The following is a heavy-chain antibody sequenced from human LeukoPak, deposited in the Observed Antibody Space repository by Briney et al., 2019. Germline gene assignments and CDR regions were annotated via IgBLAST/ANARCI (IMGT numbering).Heavy chain of an antibody. J-gene: IGHJ4*02. CDR2: IGGSGGAM. V-gene: IGHV3-23*01. CDR3: ARDGDTAIRGVNFDY. D-gene: IGHD3-10*01. CDR1: GFTFSNYA. Sequence: GGSLRLSCAASGFTFSNYAMTWDRQAPGQGLEWVSTIGGSGGAMFYADSVKGRFTISRDNSKNTLFLEMSSLRPEDTAIYYCARDGDTAIRGVNFDYWGRGTLVTVSS.